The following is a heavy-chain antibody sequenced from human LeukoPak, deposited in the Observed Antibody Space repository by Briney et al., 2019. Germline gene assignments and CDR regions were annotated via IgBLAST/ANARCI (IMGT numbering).Heavy chain of an antibody. D-gene: IGHD3-10*01. J-gene: IGHJ5*02. CDR3: ARGLAYGSGSYYNGNWFDP. CDR2: SYYSGST. CDR1: GGSFSGYY. V-gene: IGHV4-59*01. Sequence: PSETLSLTCAVYGGSFSGYYWSWIRQSPGKGLEWIGYSYYSGSTVYNPSLNGRVTISVDTSKRQFSLKLSSVTAADTAVYYCARGLAYGSGSYYNGNWFDPWGQGTLVTVSS.